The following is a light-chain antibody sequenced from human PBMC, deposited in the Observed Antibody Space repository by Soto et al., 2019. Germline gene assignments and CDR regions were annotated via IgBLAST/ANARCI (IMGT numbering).Light chain of an antibody. V-gene: IGLV2-14*01. J-gene: IGLJ1*01. CDR3: SSYTSSSTLV. Sequence: QSALTQPASVSGSPGQSITISCTGTSSDVGGYNYVSWYQQHPGKAPKLMIYDVSHRPTGVSNRFSGSKSGNTASLTISGLQAEDEADYYCSSYTSSSTLVFGTRTKLTVL. CDR2: DVS. CDR1: SSDVGGYNY.